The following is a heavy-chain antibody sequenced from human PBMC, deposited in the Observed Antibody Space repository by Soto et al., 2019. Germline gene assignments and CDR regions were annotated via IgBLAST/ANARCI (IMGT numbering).Heavy chain of an antibody. Sequence: QVQLVQSGAEVKKPGASVKVSCKASGYTFFNYGVTWVRQAPGRGLEWMGWISVYNGNTNYAQKLQGRVTLTTDISTSTAYMELRSLTSDETAVYYCARDSLSGTDAFDIWGQGTMVTVSS. CDR1: GYTFFNYG. D-gene: IGHD1-26*01. CDR3: ARDSLSGTDAFDI. CDR2: ISVYNGNT. V-gene: IGHV1-18*01. J-gene: IGHJ3*02.